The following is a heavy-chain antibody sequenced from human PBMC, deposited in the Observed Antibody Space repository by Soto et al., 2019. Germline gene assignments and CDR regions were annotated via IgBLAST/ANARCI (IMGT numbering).Heavy chain of an antibody. CDR2: IYYSGST. CDR3: ARLVLDSYGNNWFDP. D-gene: IGHD5-18*01. J-gene: IGHJ5*02. V-gene: IGHV4-31*03. CDR1: GGSISSGGYY. Sequence: TSETLSLSRPVSGGSISSGGYYWSWIRQHPGKGLEWIGYIYYSGSTYYNPSLKSRVTISVDTSKNQFSLKLSSVTAADTAVYYCARLVLDSYGNNWFDPWGQGTLVTVSS.